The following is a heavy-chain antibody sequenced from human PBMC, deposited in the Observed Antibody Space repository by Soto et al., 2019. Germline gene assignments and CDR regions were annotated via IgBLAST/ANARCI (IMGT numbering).Heavy chain of an antibody. CDR1: GFTFSSHE. CDR3: ARGGVY. Sequence: PGGSLRLSCEATGFTFSSHEMNWIRQTPGKRLELIAKISGSGSTINYADSVKGRFTISRDNVQRTLHLQMDSLRVEDTGVYYCARGGVYWGRGTLVTVSS. V-gene: IGHV3-48*03. D-gene: IGHD2-8*01. J-gene: IGHJ1*01. CDR2: ISGSGSTI.